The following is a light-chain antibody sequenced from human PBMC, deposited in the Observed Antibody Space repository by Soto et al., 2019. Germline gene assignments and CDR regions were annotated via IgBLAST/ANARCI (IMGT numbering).Light chain of an antibody. CDR3: QQYNSYWT. CDR1: QSISSW. J-gene: IGKJ1*01. Sequence: DIQTTQSPSTLSASVGERAIMTPRASQSISSWLAWYQQKPGKAPKLLIYKASSLESGVPSRFSGSGSGTEFTLTISSLQPDDFATYYCQQYNSYWTFGQGTKVDIK. V-gene: IGKV1-5*03. CDR2: KAS.